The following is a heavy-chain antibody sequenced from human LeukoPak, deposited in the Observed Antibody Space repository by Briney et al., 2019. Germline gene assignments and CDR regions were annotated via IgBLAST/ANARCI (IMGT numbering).Heavy chain of an antibody. V-gene: IGHV1-18*01. CDR1: GYTFTNYG. J-gene: IGHJ3*02. D-gene: IGHD3-22*01. CDR2: ISAYNGNT. CDR3: ARDREDYDSSGNDVFDI. Sequence: ASVKVSCKASGYTFTNYGISWVRQAPGQGLEWMGWISAYNGNTNYAQKLQGRVTMTTDTSTSTAYMELRSLRSDDTAVYYCARDREDYDSSGNDVFDIWGQGTMVTVSS.